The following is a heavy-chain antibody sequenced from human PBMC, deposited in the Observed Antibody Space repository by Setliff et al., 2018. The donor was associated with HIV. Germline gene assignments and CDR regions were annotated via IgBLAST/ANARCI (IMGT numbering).Heavy chain of an antibody. CDR3: ARDAARRAAADTPVWFDP. CDR2: ISPYNGNT. CDR1: GYTFISYG. J-gene: IGHJ5*02. Sequence: ASVKVSCKASGYTFISYGISWVRQAPGQGLEWMGWISPYNGNTNYAQKFQGRVTMTRDTFTSTAYMEVRSLRSDDTAVYYCARDAARRAAADTPVWFDPGGQGTLGTVS. D-gene: IGHD6-13*01. V-gene: IGHV1-18*01.